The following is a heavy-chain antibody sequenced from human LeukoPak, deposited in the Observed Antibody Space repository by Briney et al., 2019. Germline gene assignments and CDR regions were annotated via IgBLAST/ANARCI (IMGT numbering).Heavy chain of an antibody. J-gene: IGHJ4*02. CDR3: ARMYSGTSYYFDF. D-gene: IGHD1-26*01. CDR2: FSYSGST. CDR1: GVSISDYY. Sequence: SETLSLTCSVSGVSISDYYWIWIRQPPAKGLEWMGYFSYSGSTRYNPSLKSRVTMSVDTSKNQFSLRLNSVAAADTAVYYCARMYSGTSYYFDFWGQGTLVTVSS. V-gene: IGHV4-59*01.